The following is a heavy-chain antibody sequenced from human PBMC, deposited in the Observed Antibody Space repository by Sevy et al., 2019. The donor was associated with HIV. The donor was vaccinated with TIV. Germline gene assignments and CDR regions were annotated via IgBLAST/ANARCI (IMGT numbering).Heavy chain of an antibody. CDR1: GGSISSGGYY. J-gene: IGHJ4*02. D-gene: IGHD2-2*02. CDR3: ARVWEYCSSTSCYTVDY. V-gene: IGHV4-31*03. Sequence: SETLSLTCTVSGGSISSGGYYWSWIRQHPGKGLEWIGYIYYSGGTYYNPSLKSRVTISVDTSKNQFSLKLSSVTAADTAVYYCARVWEYCSSTSCYTVDYWGQGTLVTVSS. CDR2: IYYSGGT.